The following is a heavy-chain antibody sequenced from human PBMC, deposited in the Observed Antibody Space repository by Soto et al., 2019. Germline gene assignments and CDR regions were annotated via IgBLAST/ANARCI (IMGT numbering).Heavy chain of an antibody. J-gene: IGHJ4*02. CDR2: MQPSTGRT. Sequence: ASVKVSCKASGYSFTSLDINWVRQPAGQGLEWMGWMQPSTGRTGYAQKFQGRVTMTRDTSINTAYMELTTLTSDDTAFYYCARGVSAGVDYWGQGTLVTVSS. CDR1: GYSFTSLD. D-gene: IGHD1-26*01. CDR3: ARGVSAGVDY. V-gene: IGHV1-8*01.